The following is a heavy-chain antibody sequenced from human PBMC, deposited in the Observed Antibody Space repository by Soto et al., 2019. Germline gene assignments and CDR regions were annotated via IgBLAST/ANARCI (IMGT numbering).Heavy chain of an antibody. CDR3: AKRSGNYDSSGPTGFDY. Sequence: GGSLRLSCAASGFTFSSYGMHWVRQAPGKGLEWVAVIWYDGSNKYYADSVKGRFTISRDNSKNTLYLQMNSLRAEDTAVYYCAKRSGNYDSSGPTGFDYWGQGTLVTVSS. CDR1: GFTFSSYG. D-gene: IGHD3-22*01. CDR2: IWYDGSNK. V-gene: IGHV3-33*06. J-gene: IGHJ4*02.